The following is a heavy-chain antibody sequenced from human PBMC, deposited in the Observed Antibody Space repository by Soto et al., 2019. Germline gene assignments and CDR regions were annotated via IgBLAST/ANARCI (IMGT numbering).Heavy chain of an antibody. J-gene: IGHJ4*02. CDR3: ARDGKGAAYTHGPYYFDY. CDR1: VFPFSFYS. D-gene: IGHD1-1*01. CDR2: ITSTSSAI. Sequence: GGSLRLPCSACVFPFSFYSINWVRQAPGKGLEWISYITSTSSAINYADSVRGRFTISRDNAMRSLFLQMNSLRDEDTAVYYCARDGKGAAYTHGPYYFDYWGQGALVTVSS. V-gene: IGHV3-48*02.